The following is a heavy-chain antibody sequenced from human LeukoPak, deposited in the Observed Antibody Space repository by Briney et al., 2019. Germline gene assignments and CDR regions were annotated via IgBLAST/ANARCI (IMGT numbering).Heavy chain of an antibody. D-gene: IGHD1-26*01. Sequence: GGSLRLSCSVSGFTFSNSWMAWVRQAPGRGLEWLINISHDGNEKYCVDSVKGRFTISRDNAKNSLYLQMNSLRAEDTAVYYCAREGPMTRSGSYDYWGRGTLVTVSS. V-gene: IGHV3-7*03. CDR1: GFTFSNSW. J-gene: IGHJ4*02. CDR3: AREGPMTRSGSYDY. CDR2: ISHDGNEK.